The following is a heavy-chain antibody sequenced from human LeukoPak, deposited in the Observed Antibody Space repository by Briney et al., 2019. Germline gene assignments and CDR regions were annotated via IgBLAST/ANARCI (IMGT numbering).Heavy chain of an antibody. CDR2: IYSGGST. J-gene: IGHJ6*03. Sequence: GGSLRLSCAASGFTVSSNYMSWVRQAPGKGLEWVSVIYSGGSTYYADSVKGRFTISRDNSKNTLYLQMNSLRAEDTAVYYCARPYGSGSRYYYYYMDVWGKGTTVTVSS. CDR3: ARPYGSGSRYYYYYMDV. V-gene: IGHV3-53*05. D-gene: IGHD3-10*01. CDR1: GFTVSSNY.